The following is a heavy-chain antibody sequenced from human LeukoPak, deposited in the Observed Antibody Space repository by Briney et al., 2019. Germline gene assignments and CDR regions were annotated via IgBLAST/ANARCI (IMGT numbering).Heavy chain of an antibody. CDR1: GYTFTSYG. CDR2: ISAYNGNT. V-gene: IGHV1-18*01. J-gene: IGHJ4*02. CDR3: ARGYRYYYDSSGYYSLDY. Sequence: ASVEVSCKASGYTFTSYGISWVRQAPGQGLEWMGWISAYNGNTNYAQKLQGRVTMTTDTSTSTAYMELRSLRSDDTAVYYCARGYRYYYDSSGYYSLDYWGQGTLVTVSS. D-gene: IGHD3-22*01.